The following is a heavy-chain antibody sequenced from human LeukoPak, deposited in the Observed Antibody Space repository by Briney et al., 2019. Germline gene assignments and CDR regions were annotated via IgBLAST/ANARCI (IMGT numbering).Heavy chain of an antibody. V-gene: IGHV3-30-3*01. Sequence: GGSLRLSCAASGFTFRNYAMHWVRQAPGKGLEWVAVISYDGSNKYYADSVKGRFTISRDNSKNTLYLQMNSLRAEDTAVYYCVLRGGATDYWGQGTLVTVSS. CDR1: GFTFRNYA. CDR2: ISYDGSNK. J-gene: IGHJ4*02. CDR3: VLRGGATDY. D-gene: IGHD3-16*01.